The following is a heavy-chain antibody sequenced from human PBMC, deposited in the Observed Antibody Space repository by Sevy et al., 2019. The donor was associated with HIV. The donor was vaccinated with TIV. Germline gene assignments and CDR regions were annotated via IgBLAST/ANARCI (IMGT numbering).Heavy chain of an antibody. CDR1: GYTFTNYE. D-gene: IGHD3-10*01. Sequence: ASVKVSCKASGYTFTNYEINWVRQATGQGLEWMGRMNPNSGETGYAPQFHGRVTMTRNTSLKIAYMGLSSLTSDDTAVYYCARDEQRPYYYGSGNMGHWGQGTLVTVSS. V-gene: IGHV1-8*01. J-gene: IGHJ4*02. CDR3: ARDEQRPYYYGSGNMGH. CDR2: MNPNSGET.